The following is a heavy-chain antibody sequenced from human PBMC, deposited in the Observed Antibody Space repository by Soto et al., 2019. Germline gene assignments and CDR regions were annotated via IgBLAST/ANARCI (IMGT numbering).Heavy chain of an antibody. Sequence: QVQLQQWGAGLLKPSETLSLTCDVYGGSFSGCYWSWIRQPPGKGLEWIGEINHSGSTNYNPSLKSRVTISVDTSKNQFSLKLSTVTAADTAVYYCARGQSSLLLDCWGQGVLVTVSS. CDR3: ARGQSSLLLDC. CDR2: INHSGST. J-gene: IGHJ4*02. D-gene: IGHD2-8*02. CDR1: GGSFSGCY. V-gene: IGHV4-34*01.